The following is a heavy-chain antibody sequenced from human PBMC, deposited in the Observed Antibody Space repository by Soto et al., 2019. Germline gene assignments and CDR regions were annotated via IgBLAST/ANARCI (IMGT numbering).Heavy chain of an antibody. CDR2: IYYSGST. CDR3: ARENGQQDWFDP. D-gene: IGHD2-8*01. J-gene: IGHJ5*02. CDR1: GGSISGYY. Sequence: SETLSLTCSVSGGSISGYYWSWIRQPPGKGLEWIGYIYYSGSTKYNPSLKSRVTISVDTSKNQFSLKLSSVTAADTAVYYCARENGQQDWFDPWGQGTLVTVSS. V-gene: IGHV4-59*12.